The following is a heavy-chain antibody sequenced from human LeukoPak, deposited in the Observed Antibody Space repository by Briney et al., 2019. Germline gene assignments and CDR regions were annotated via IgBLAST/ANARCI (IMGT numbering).Heavy chain of an antibody. V-gene: IGHV4-59*08. J-gene: IGHJ4*02. CDR2: IYYSGRT. CDR1: GGSISSYY. CDR3: ARLELAVAGFHFDY. D-gene: IGHD6-19*01. Sequence: PSETLSLTCTVSGGSISSYYWSWIRQPPGKGLEWIGYIYYSGRTNYNPSLKSRVTISVDTSKNQFSLKLSSVTAADTAVYYCARLELAVAGFHFDYWGQGTLVTVSS.